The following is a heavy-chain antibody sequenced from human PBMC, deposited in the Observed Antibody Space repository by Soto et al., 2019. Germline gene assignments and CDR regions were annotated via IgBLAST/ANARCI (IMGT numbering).Heavy chain of an antibody. CDR3: AREGLAAAGDAFDI. CDR2: IGTAGDT. D-gene: IGHD6-13*01. Sequence: GGSLRLSCAASGFTFSSYDMHWVRQATGKGLEWVSAIGTAGDTYYPGSVKGRFTISRENAKNSLYLQMNSLRAEDTAVYYCAREGLAAAGDAFDIWGQGTMVTVSS. J-gene: IGHJ3*02. CDR1: GFTFSSYD. V-gene: IGHV3-13*01.